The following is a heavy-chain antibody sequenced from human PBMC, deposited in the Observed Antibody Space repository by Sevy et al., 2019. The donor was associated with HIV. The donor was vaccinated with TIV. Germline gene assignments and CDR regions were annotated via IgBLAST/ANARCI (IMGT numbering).Heavy chain of an antibody. J-gene: IGHJ4*02. D-gene: IGHD2-8*02. V-gene: IGHV4-39*01. CDR1: GGSINRSSYY. CDR3: ARQGGSCKSGPCYTFFDF. CDR2: IHSGGNA. Sequence: SETLSLTCTVSGGSINRSSYYWGWIRQPPGKGLEWIASIHSGGNAYYNPSLKSRVTVSVDTSKNQVSLKRTSVTAADTAVHYCARQGGSCKSGPCYTFFDFWGQGTLVTVSS.